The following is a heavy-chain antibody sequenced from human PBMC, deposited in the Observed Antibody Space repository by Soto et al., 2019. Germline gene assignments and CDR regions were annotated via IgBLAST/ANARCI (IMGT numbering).Heavy chain of an antibody. CDR1: GFTFTSSA. CDR3: AADPVYYDILTGYYSYYYYYGMDV. D-gene: IGHD3-9*01. J-gene: IGHJ6*02. CDR2: IVVGSGNT. Sequence: SVKVSCKASGFTFTSSAVQWVRQARGQRLEWIGWIVVGSGNTNYAQKFQERVTITRDMSTSTAYMELSSLRSEDTAVYYCAADPVYYDILTGYYSYYYYYGMDVWGQGTTVTVSS. V-gene: IGHV1-58*01.